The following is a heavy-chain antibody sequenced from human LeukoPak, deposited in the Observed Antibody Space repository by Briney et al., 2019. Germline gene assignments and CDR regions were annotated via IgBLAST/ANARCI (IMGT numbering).Heavy chain of an antibody. D-gene: IGHD3-22*01. CDR1: GGTFSSYA. J-gene: IGHJ4*02. V-gene: IGHV1-69*01. CDR2: IIPIFGTA. Sequence: SVKVSCKASGGTFSSYAISWVRQAPGQGLEWMGGIIPIFGTANYAQKFQGRVTITADGSTSTAYMELSSLRSEDTAVYYCASPRHTYYYDSSGYTLGYWGQGTLVTVSS. CDR3: ASPRHTYYYDSSGYTLGY.